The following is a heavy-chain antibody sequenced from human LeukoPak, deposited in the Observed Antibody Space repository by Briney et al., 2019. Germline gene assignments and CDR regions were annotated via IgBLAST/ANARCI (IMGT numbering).Heavy chain of an antibody. CDR2: INPSGGST. D-gene: IGHD6-19*01. CDR3: ARTVAGHLYYYYYMDV. J-gene: IGHJ6*03. Sequence: ASVKVSCKASGYTFTSYYMHWVRQAPGQGLEWMGIINPSGGSTSYAQKFQGRVTMTRDTSVSTAYMELSRLRSDDTAVYYCARTVAGHLYYYYYMDVWGKGTTVTVSS. CDR1: GYTFTSYY. V-gene: IGHV1-46*01.